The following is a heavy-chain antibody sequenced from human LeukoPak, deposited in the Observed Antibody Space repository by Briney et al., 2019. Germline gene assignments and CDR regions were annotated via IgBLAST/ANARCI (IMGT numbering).Heavy chain of an antibody. CDR3: ARHGVVATATSWFDP. J-gene: IGHJ5*02. D-gene: IGHD5-12*01. CDR2: IYPGDSDT. Sequence: GESLQISCKGSGYSFTSYWIGWVRPMPGKGLEWMGIIYPGDSDTRYSPSFQGQVTISADKSISTAYLQWSSLKASDTAMYYCARHGVVATATSWFDPWGQGTLVTVSS. V-gene: IGHV5-51*01. CDR1: GYSFTSYW.